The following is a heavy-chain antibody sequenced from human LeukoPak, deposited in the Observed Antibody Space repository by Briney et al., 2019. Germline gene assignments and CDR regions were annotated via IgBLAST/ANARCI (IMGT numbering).Heavy chain of an antibody. J-gene: IGHJ4*02. CDR2: MYHSGST. V-gene: IGHV4-38-2*02. CDR3: ARAPAAIVATISYFDY. D-gene: IGHD5-12*01. Sequence: TLSLTCSVSGYSISSAYYWGWIRQPPGKGLEWIGTMYHSGSTNYNPSLKSRVTISVDTSKNQFSLKLSSVTAADTAVYYCARAPAAIVATISYFDYWGQGTLVTVSS. CDR1: GYSISSAYY.